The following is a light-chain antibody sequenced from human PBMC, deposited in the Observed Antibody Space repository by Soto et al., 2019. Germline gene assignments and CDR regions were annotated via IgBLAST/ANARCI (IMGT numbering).Light chain of an antibody. CDR3: QQYSNWPRT. CDR2: GAS. CDR1: QSVSSSH. Sequence: EIVLTQSPGTLSLSPGERATLSCRASQSVSSSHLAWYQQKPGQAPRLLIYGASSRATGVPARFSGSVSGTGFTLTISRLEPEDFALYYCQQYSNWPRTFGQGTKVDIK. J-gene: IGKJ1*01. V-gene: IGKV3D-20*02.